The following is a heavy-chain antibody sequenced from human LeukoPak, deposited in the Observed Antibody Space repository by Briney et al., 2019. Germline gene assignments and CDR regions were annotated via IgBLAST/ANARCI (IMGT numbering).Heavy chain of an antibody. J-gene: IGHJ4*02. CDR2: FDPEDGET. Sequence: ASVKVSCKVSGYTLTELSMHWERQAPGKGVEGMGGFDPEDGETIYAQEFQGRVTMTEDTSTDTAYMELSSLRSEDTAVYYCATGWATGSSWSFDYWGQGTLVTVSS. CDR3: ATGWATGSSWSFDY. CDR1: GYTLTELS. D-gene: IGHD6-13*01. V-gene: IGHV1-24*01.